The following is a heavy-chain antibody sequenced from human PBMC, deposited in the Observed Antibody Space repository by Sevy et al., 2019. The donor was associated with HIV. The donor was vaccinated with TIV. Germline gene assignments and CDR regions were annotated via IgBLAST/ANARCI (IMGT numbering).Heavy chain of an antibody. CDR3: ARERGSSGSLGY. CDR2: IKQDGSEK. D-gene: IGHD6-19*01. Sequence: GGSLRLSCAASEFTFSSYWMSWVRQAPGKGLEWVANIKQDGSEKYYVDSVKGRFTISRDNAKNSLYLQMNSLRAEDTAVYYCARERGSSGSLGYWGQGTLVTVSS. J-gene: IGHJ4*02. CDR1: EFTFSSYW. V-gene: IGHV3-7*01.